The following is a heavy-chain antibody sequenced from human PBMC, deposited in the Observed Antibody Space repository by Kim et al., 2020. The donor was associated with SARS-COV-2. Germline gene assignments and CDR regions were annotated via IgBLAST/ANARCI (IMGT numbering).Heavy chain of an antibody. CDR2: IIPIFGTA. CDR3: ARTRGDIVVVPAAMNTHYYYGMDV. V-gene: IGHV1-69*13. D-gene: IGHD2-2*01. J-gene: IGHJ6*02. CDR1: GGTFSSYA. Sequence: SVKVSCKASGGTFSSYAISWVRQAPGQGLEWMGGIIPIFGTANYAQKFQGRVTITADESTSTAYMELSSLRSEDTAVYYCARTRGDIVVVPAAMNTHYYYGMDVWGQGTTVTVSS.